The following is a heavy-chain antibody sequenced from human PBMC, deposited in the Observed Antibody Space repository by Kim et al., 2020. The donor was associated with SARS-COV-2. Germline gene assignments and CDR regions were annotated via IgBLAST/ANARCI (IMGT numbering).Heavy chain of an antibody. CDR3: AKGSYDSSGYSRDYYYY. D-gene: IGHD3-22*01. Sequence: GGSLRLSCAASGFTFSSYGMHWVRQAPGKGLEWVAVISYDGSNKYYADSVKGRFTISRDNSKNTLYLQMNSLRAEDTAVYYCAKGSYDSSGYSRDYYYY. CDR2: ISYDGSNK. CDR1: GFTFSSYG. V-gene: IGHV3-30*18. J-gene: IGHJ6*01.